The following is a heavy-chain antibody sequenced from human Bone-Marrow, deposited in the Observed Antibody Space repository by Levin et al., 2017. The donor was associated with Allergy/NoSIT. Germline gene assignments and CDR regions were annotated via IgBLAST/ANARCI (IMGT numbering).Heavy chain of an antibody. V-gene: IGHV1-18*01. CDR1: GDTFTSYG. Sequence: ASVKVSCKSSGDTFTSYGISWVRQAPGQGLEWMGWISAYNGNTNYAQTVQGRVTMTTDTSTSTAYMELRSLRSEDTAVYYCARGGYYYDSSGHYYFDYWGQGTLVTVSS. J-gene: IGHJ4*02. CDR2: ISAYNGNT. D-gene: IGHD3-22*01. CDR3: ARGGYYYDSSGHYYFDY.